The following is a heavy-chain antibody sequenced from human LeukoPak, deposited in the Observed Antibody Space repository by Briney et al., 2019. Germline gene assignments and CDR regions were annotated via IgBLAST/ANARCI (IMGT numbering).Heavy chain of an antibody. CDR3: ARECSSTSCYGIFDY. V-gene: IGHV3-7*01. Sequence: GGSLRLSCAASGFTFSSYAMSWVRQAPGKGLEWVANIKQDGSEKYYVDSVKGRFTISRDNAKNPLYLQMNSLRAEDTAVYYCARECSSTSCYGIFDYWGQGTLVTVSS. CDR2: IKQDGSEK. J-gene: IGHJ4*02. D-gene: IGHD2-2*01. CDR1: GFTFSSYA.